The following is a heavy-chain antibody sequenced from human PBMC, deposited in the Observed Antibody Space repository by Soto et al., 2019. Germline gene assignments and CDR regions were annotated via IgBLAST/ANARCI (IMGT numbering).Heavy chain of an antibody. V-gene: IGHV4-4*02. D-gene: IGHD6-13*01. CDR2: IYHSGST. J-gene: IGHJ4*02. CDR1: GCSISNSNW. CDR3: ARAGIAAAGIDY. Sequence: AXETLILTCADAGCSISNSNWWSSVRQPPGKGLEWIGEIYHSGSTNYNPSLKSRVTISVDKSKNQFSLKLSSVTAADTAVYYCARAGIAAAGIDYWGQGNLVTVSS.